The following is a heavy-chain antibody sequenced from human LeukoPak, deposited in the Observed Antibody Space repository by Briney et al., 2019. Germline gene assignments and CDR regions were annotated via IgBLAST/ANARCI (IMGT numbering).Heavy chain of an antibody. CDR3: ARVIGYDSSGYLDY. CDR1: GGTFSSYA. CDR2: IIPIFGTA. V-gene: IGHV1-69*13. J-gene: IGHJ4*02. D-gene: IGHD3-22*01. Sequence: SVKVSCKASGGTFSSYAISWVRQAPGQGLEWMGGIIPIFGTANYAQKFQGRVTITADESTSTAYMELSGLRSEDTAVYYCARVIGYDSSGYLDYWGQGTLVTVSS.